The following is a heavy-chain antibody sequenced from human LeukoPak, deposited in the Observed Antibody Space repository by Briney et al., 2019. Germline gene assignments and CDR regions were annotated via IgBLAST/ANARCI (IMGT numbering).Heavy chain of an antibody. J-gene: IGHJ4*02. CDR3: ASGVLWFGELSPLDY. D-gene: IGHD3-10*01. CDR2: IYYSGNT. CDR1: GGSISSSSYY. Sequence: PSETLSLTCTVSGGSISSSSYYWGWIRQPPGKGLEWIGSIYYSGNTYYNPSLKSRVTISVDTSKNQFSLKLSSVTAADTAVYYCASGVLWFGELSPLDYWGQGTLVTVSS. V-gene: IGHV4-39*07.